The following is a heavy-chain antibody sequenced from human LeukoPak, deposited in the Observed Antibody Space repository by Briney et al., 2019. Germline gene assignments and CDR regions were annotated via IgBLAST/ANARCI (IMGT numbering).Heavy chain of an antibody. CDR1: GGTFSSYA. D-gene: IGHD2-21*02. CDR3: ARARVVTQYFDY. Sequence: SVKVSCKASGGTFSSYAISWVRQAPGQGLEWMGGIIPTFGTANYAQKFQGRVTITADESTSTAYMELSSLRSEDTAVYYCARARVVTQYFDYWGQGTLVTVSS. J-gene: IGHJ4*02. CDR2: IIPTFGTA. V-gene: IGHV1-69*01.